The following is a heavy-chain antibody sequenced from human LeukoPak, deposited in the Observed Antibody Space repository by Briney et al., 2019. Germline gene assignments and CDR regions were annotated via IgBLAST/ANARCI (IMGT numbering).Heavy chain of an antibody. Sequence: PSETLSLTCAVYGGSFSGYYWSWIRQPPGKGLEWIGEINHSGSTNYNPSLKSRVTISVDTSKNQFSLKLSSVTAADTAVYYCARGRRYSSGRVRFDYWGQGTLVTVSS. CDR2: INHSGST. CDR3: ARGRRYSSGRVRFDY. D-gene: IGHD6-19*01. J-gene: IGHJ4*02. CDR1: GGSFSGYY. V-gene: IGHV4-34*01.